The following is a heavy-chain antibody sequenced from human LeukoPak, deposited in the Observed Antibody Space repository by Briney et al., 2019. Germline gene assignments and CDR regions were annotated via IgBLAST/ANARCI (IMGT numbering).Heavy chain of an antibody. CDR3: ARLRYFDWFPYNWFDP. D-gene: IGHD3-9*01. CDR2: IYYSGST. CDR1: GGSISSYY. J-gene: IGHJ5*02. V-gene: IGHV4-59*01. Sequence: PSETLSLTCTVSGGSISSYYWSWIRQPPGKGLEWIGYIYYSGSTNYNPSLKSRVTISVDTSKNQFSLKLSSVTAADTAVYYCARLRYFDWFPYNWFDPWGQGTLVTVSS.